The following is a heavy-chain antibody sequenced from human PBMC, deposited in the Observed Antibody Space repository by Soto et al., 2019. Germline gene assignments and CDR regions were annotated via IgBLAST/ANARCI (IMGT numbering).Heavy chain of an antibody. CDR2: VSHDGRNT. V-gene: IGHV3-30*03. D-gene: IGHD6-19*01. CDR1: GFTFSDYA. J-gene: IGHJ4*02. Sequence: VQLVESGGGVVQPGRSLRLSCAASGFTFSDYAMHWVRQAPGKGLEWVAVVSHDGRNTHYADSVKGRFTISRDSSKNTVSLEMTSLRAEGTAVDYCATGGRQWLVTSDFPYWGQGALVTVSS. CDR3: ATGGRQWLVTSDFPY.